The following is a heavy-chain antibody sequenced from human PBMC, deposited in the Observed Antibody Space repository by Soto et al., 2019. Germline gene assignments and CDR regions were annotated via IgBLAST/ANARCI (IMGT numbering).Heavy chain of an antibody. CDR2: ISSSSNSI. V-gene: IGHV3-48*01. D-gene: IGHD2-2*01. CDR1: GFTFSSYS. J-gene: IGHJ4*02. Sequence: GGSLRLSCAASGFTFSSYSMNWVRQAPGSGPEWVSYISSSSNSIYYADSVKGRFTISRDNAKNSLHLQMNSLRAEDTAVYYCARPVEGSTTSWIRWGQGTLVTVSS. CDR3: ARPVEGSTTSWIR.